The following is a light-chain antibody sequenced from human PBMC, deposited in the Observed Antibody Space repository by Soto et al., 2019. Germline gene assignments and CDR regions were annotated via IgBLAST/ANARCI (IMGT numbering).Light chain of an antibody. J-gene: IGKJ2*01. Sequence: DVVMTQSPLSLPVTPGESASISCRSSQSLLHSNGYNYVDWYLQKPGQSPQLLIYLGSFRAGGVPDRFSGSGSGTDFTLKISRMEAEDVGVYYCMQATQTPPYTFGQGTKVDIK. CDR1: QSLLHSNGYNY. CDR2: LGS. V-gene: IGKV2-28*01. CDR3: MQATQTPPYT.